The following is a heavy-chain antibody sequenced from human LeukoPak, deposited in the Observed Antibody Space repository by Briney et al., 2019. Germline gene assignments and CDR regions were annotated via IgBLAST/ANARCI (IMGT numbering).Heavy chain of an antibody. J-gene: IGHJ4*02. CDR1: GGSINSYY. CDR3: GRQGYPASYYFVDY. CDR2: IYTTGTT. V-gene: IGHV4-4*07. D-gene: IGHD3-10*01. Sequence: PSETLSLTCSVSGGSINSYYWGWVRQPAGKGLEWIGRIYTTGTTHYSPSLRSRLTMSVDTSKNQFSLKLRSVTAADTAVYYCGRQGYPASYYFVDYWSQGTLVTVSS.